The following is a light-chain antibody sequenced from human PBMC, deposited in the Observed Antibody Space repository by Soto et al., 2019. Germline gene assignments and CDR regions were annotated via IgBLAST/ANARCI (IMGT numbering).Light chain of an antibody. J-gene: IGKJ1*01. CDR2: DAS. CDR3: QQYGSSGT. Sequence: ILMTQSPASLSVSPGERATLSCRASQNIYSNIAWYQQRPGQAPRLLIYDASNRATGIPARFSGSGSGTDFTLTISRLEPEDFAVYYCQQYGSSGTFGQGTKVDI. V-gene: IGKV3-20*01. CDR1: QNIYSN.